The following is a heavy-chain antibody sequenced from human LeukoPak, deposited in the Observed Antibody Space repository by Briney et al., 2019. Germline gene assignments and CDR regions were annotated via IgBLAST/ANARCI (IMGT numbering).Heavy chain of an antibody. J-gene: IGHJ4*02. V-gene: IGHV4-34*01. D-gene: IGHD4-11*01. Sequence: KPSETLSLTCAVYGESFRGYYWTWIRQTPGKGLEWIGEIDHIGRTTYNPSLKSRVTISVDTSKNQFSLRLTSVTASDTSIYFCATSTKVVRPDSWDSWGQGTLVTVSS. CDR1: GESFRGYY. CDR3: ATSTKVVRPDSWDS. CDR2: IDHIGRT.